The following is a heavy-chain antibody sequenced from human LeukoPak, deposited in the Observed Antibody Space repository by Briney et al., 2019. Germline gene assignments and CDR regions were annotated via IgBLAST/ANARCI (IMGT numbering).Heavy chain of an antibody. V-gene: IGHV3-30*14. J-gene: IGHJ4*02. D-gene: IGHD1-26*01. Sequence: GGSLRLSCAASGFTFSAYDMDWVRQAPGRGLEWVAVISYDGSNKYYADSVKGRFTISRDNSKSTLYLQMNSLRAEDTAVYYCARASGATLDYWGQGTLVTVSS. CDR2: ISYDGSNK. CDR3: ARASGATLDY. CDR1: GFTFSAYD.